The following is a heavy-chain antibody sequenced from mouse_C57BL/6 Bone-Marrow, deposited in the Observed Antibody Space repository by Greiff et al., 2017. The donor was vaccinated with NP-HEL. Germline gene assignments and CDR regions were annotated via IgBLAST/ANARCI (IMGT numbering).Heavy chain of an antibody. CDR1: GFTFTRYW. D-gene: IGHD1-1*01. J-gene: IGHJ3*01. CDR3: ARRYPPRFAN. Sequence: VQLQQPGAELVKPGASVKLSCKASGFTFTRYWMHWVQQRPGQRLAWIGMIPPSSGSTNYTEKFKSTAPLTVDKSSSTAYMQLSSLTSEDSAVFDSARRYPPRFANWGQGTLVTVSA. CDR2: IPPSSGST. V-gene: IGHV1-64*01.